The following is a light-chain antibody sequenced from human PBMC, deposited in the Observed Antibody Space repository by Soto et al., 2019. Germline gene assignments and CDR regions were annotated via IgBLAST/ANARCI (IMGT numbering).Light chain of an antibody. CDR1: SSDVGDYDY. V-gene: IGLV2-11*01. CDR2: DVS. Sequence: QSALTQPRSVSGSPGQSVTISCTGTSSDVGDYDYVSWYQQHPGKAPKFLIYDVSKRPSGVPDRFSGSKSDNTASLTISGLQAEDEADYYCCSCAGSYTVLFGGGTKLTVL. CDR3: CSCAGSYTVL. J-gene: IGLJ3*02.